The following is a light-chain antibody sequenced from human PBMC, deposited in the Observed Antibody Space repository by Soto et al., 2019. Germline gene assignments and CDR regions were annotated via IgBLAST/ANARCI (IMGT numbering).Light chain of an antibody. Sequence: DIQMTQSPSTLSASVGDRVTITCRASQNITKWLAWYQQKPGKAPKVLIYDASNLHSGVPSRFSGSGSGTEYTRSISSLQPDDFATYYCQQYNANFGQGTKVDVK. CDR1: QNITKW. CDR3: QQYNAN. V-gene: IGKV1-5*01. J-gene: IGKJ1*01. CDR2: DAS.